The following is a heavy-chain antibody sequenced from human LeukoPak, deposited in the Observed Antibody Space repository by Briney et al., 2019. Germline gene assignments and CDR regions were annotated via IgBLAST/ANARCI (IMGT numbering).Heavy chain of an antibody. V-gene: IGHV3-30-3*01. D-gene: IGHD3-16*01. CDR3: ARAYARFDPFDY. CDR2: ISYDGSNK. Sequence: GGSLRLSCAASGFTFSRYAMHWVRQAPGKGLEWVAVISYDGSNKYYADSVKGRFTISRDNSKNTLYLQMNSLRAEDTAVYYCARAYARFDPFDYWGQGTLVTVSS. CDR1: GFTFSRYA. J-gene: IGHJ4*02.